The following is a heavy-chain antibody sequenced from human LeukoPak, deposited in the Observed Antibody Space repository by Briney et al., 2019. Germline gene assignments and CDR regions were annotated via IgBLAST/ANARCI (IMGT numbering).Heavy chain of an antibody. V-gene: IGHV4-34*01. Sequence: SETLSLTCAVYGGSFSGYYWSWIRQPPGKGLEWIGEINHSGSTNYNPSLKSRVTISVDTSKNQFSLELSSVTAADTAVYYCARGSSGYYHYWYFDLWGRSTLVTVSS. CDR2: INHSGST. J-gene: IGHJ2*01. CDR3: ARGSSGYYHYWYFDL. D-gene: IGHD3-22*01. CDR1: GGSFSGYY.